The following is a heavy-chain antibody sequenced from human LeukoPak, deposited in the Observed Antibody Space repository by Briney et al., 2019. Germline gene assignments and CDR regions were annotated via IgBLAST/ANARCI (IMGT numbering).Heavy chain of an antibody. CDR3: ARAYGPGSWLDP. D-gene: IGHD4-17*01. CDR1: EYTFTSYY. V-gene: IGHV1-46*01. CDR2: INPSGGST. J-gene: IGHJ5*02. Sequence: ASVKVSCKASEYTFTSYYMHWVRQAPGQGLEWMGIINPSGGSTSYAQKFQGRVTMTRDMSTSTVYMELSSLRSEDTAVYYCARAYGPGSWLDPWGQGTLVTVSS.